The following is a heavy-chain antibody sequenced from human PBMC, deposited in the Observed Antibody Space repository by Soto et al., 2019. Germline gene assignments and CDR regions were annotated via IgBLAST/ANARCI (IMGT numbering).Heavy chain of an antibody. V-gene: IGHV3-21*01. CDR3: ARAGYSSSYFDY. CDR2: ISSSSSYI. J-gene: IGHJ4*02. D-gene: IGHD6-13*01. CDR1: GFTFSSYS. Sequence: GGSLSLSCAASGFTFSSYSMNWVRQAPGKGLEWVSSISSSSSYIYYADSVKGRFTISRDNAKNSLYLQMNSLRAEDTAVYYCARAGYSSSYFDYWGQGTLVTVSS.